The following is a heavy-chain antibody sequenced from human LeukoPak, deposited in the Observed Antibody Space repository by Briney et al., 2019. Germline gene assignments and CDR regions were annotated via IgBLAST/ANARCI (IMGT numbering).Heavy chain of an antibody. V-gene: IGHV4-39*01. CDR3: AVCGVVLQVLDY. CDR2: SCYGGST. Sequence: SETLSLTCSVSGGSVDTSSYYWAWIRQPPGKGLEWIGISCYGGSTYYNPALKSRNTISVDTSKNQFSLRLASVTAADTAVYYCAVCGVVLQVLDYWGQGTLVTVSS. CDR1: GGSVDTSSYY. J-gene: IGHJ4*02. D-gene: IGHD3-3*01.